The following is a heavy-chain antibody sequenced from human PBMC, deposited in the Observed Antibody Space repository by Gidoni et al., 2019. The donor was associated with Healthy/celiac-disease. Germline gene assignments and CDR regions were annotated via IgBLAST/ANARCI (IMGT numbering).Heavy chain of an antibody. CDR2: IYHSGST. D-gene: IGHD1-26*01. J-gene: IGHJ4*02. CDR3: ARVGPPREYYFDY. Sequence: QVQLQESGPGLVKPSETLSLTCAVSGYSISSGYYWGWIRQPPGKGLEWIGSIYHSGSTYYNPSLKSRVTISVDTSKNQFSLKLSSVTAADTAVYYCARVGPPREYYFDYWGQGTLVTVSS. V-gene: IGHV4-38-2*01. CDR1: GYSISSGYY.